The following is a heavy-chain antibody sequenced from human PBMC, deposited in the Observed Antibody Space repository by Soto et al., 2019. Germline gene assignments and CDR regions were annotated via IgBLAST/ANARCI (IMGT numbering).Heavy chain of an antibody. D-gene: IGHD5-18*01. CDR3: ARPSDTAMEKYYFDY. CDR2: IWYDGSNK. CDR1: WFTFSSSF. J-gene: IGHJ4*02. Sequence: PGGSLRLSCVASWFTFSSSFMGWVRQAPGKGLEWVAVIWYDGSNKYYADSVKGRFTISRDNSKNTLYLQMNSLRAEDTAVYYCARPSDTAMEKYYFDYWGQGTLVTVSS. V-gene: IGHV3-33*08.